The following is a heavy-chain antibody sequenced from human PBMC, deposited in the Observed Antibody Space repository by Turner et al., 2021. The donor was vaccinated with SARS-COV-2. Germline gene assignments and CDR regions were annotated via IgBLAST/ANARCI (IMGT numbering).Heavy chain of an antibody. Sequence: QLKLQDSGPGLVAPWGTLSLPCAVSGGSGTRRNSPWGWIRHSPEKGPEWIATVSSSGRTYDTTTHRTRVTISLDTPKNHFSLKLISVTAADSAVYYCARHDFQDHSDTSGYYDVKKNWFDSWGQGTSVTVSS. CDR2: VSSSGRT. V-gene: IGHV4-39*01. CDR1: GGSGTRRNSP. CDR3: ARHDFQDHSDTSGYYDVKKNWFDS. J-gene: IGHJ5*01. D-gene: IGHD5-12*01.